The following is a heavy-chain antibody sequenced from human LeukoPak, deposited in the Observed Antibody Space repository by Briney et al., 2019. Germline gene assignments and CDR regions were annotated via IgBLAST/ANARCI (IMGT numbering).Heavy chain of an antibody. CDR1: GGSISSGYY. CDR3: ARNDYGLLDY. D-gene: IGHD4-17*01. Sequence: SETLSLTCTVSGGSISSGYYWGWIRQPPGKGLEWIGSIYHSGSTYYNPSLKSRVTISVDTSKNQFSLKLSSVTAADTAVYYCARNDYGLLDYWGQGTLVTVSS. V-gene: IGHV4-38-2*02. J-gene: IGHJ4*02. CDR2: IYHSGST.